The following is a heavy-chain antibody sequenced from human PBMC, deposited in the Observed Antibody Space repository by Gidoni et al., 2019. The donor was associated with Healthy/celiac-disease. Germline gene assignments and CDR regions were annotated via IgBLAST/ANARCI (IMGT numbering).Heavy chain of an antibody. Sequence: QLQLQESGPGLVKPSETLSLTCTVSGGSISSSSYYWGWIRQPPGKGLEWIGSIYYSGSTYYNPSLKSRVTTSVDTSKNQFSLKLSSVTAADTAVYYCARRQWLVLGEDWFDPWGQGTLVTVSS. J-gene: IGHJ5*02. V-gene: IGHV4-39*01. CDR1: GGSISSSSYY. CDR2: IYYSGST. CDR3: ARRQWLVLGEDWFDP. D-gene: IGHD6-19*01.